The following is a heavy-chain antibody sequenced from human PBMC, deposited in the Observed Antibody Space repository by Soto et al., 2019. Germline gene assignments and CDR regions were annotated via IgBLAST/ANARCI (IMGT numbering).Heavy chain of an antibody. D-gene: IGHD6-13*01. Sequence: PSETLSLTCTVSGGSVSSSSYYWGWVRPPPGKGLEWIGKVYYSGSTNYNPSLKSRVTISVDTSKNQFSLKLSSVTAADTAVYYCARYIIAAAGTDAFDIWGQGTMVTVSS. V-gene: IGHV4-39*07. J-gene: IGHJ3*02. CDR2: VYYSGST. CDR3: ARYIIAAAGTDAFDI. CDR1: GGSVSSSSYY.